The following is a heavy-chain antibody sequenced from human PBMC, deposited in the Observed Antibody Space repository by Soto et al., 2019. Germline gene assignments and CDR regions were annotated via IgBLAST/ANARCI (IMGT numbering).Heavy chain of an antibody. CDR1: GYTLTELS. CDR2: FDPEDGET. J-gene: IGHJ4*02. D-gene: IGHD1-26*01. V-gene: IGHV1-24*01. CDR3: ATQSVGATNAIIFDY. Sequence: QVQLVQSGAEVKKPGASVKVSCKVSGYTLTELSMHWVRQAPGKGLEWMGGFDPEDGETIYAQKFQGRVTMNEDTSTDSAYVELSSLRSEDTAVYYCATQSVGATNAIIFDYWGQGTLVTVSS.